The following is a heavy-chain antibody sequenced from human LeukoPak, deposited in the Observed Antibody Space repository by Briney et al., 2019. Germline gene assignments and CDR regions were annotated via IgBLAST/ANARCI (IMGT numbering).Heavy chain of an antibody. CDR2: ISYDGSNK. CDR1: GFTFSSYA. J-gene: IGHJ4*02. Sequence: GGSLRLSCAASGFTFSSYAMHWVRQAPGKGLEWVAVISYDGSNKYYADSVKGRFTISRDNSKNTLYLQMNSLRAEDTAVYYCARGNYVWGSYRYENFDYWGQGTLVTVSS. V-gene: IGHV3-30*04. D-gene: IGHD3-16*02. CDR3: ARGNYVWGSYRYENFDY.